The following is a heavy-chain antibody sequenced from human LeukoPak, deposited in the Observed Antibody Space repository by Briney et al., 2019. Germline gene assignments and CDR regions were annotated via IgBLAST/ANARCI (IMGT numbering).Heavy chain of an antibody. CDR3: ARTARLPDS. CDR2: VYFSGIT. CDR1: DDSIRTHY. V-gene: IGHV4-4*09. Sequence: SETLSLTCTVSDDSIRTHYWSWIRQPPGKGLECIGYVYFSGITNYNPSLKSRVTMSVETSKNQLSLKLSSVTAADTAVYYCARTARLPDSWGQGTLVTVSS. J-gene: IGHJ4*02. D-gene: IGHD2-21*01.